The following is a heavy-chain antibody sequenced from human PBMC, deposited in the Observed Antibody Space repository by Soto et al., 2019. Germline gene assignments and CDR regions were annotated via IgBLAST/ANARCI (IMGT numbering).Heavy chain of an antibody. CDR3: AKDLTTLYYYYYMAV. Sequence: PGGSLRLSCAASGFTFSSYGMHWVRQAPGKGLEWVAVISYDGSNKYYADSVKGRFTISRDNSKNTLYLQMNSLRAEDTAVYYCAKDLTTLYYYYYMAVWGKGTTVTVSS. CDR1: GFTFSSYG. J-gene: IGHJ6*03. D-gene: IGHD4-4*01. V-gene: IGHV3-30*18. CDR2: ISYDGSNK.